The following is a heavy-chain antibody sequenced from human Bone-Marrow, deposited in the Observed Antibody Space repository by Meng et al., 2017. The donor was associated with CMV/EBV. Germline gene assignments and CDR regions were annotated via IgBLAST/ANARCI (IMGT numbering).Heavy chain of an antibody. CDR1: GYTFTSYD. D-gene: IGHD3-9*01. CDR2: MNPNSGNT. Sequence: ASVKVSCKASGYTFTSYDINWVRQATGQGLEWMGWMNPNSGNTGYAQKFQGRVTMTRNTSISTAYMELSSLRSEDTAVYYCARYYDILTGPAYWGQGTLVNVAS. V-gene: IGHV1-8*01. CDR3: ARYYDILTGPAY. J-gene: IGHJ4*02.